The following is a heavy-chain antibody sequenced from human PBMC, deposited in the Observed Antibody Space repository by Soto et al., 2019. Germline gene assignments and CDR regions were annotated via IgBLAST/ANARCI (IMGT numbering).Heavy chain of an antibody. Sequence: SETLSLTCTFSGFSISSYYWSLIRQPPGKGLEWIGYIYYSGSTNYNPSLKSRVTISVDTSKNQFSLKLSSVTAADTAVCYCARRGRSNYDILTGYYYFDYWGQGTLVTVSS. D-gene: IGHD3-9*01. J-gene: IGHJ4*02. CDR1: GFSISSYY. CDR2: IYYSGST. CDR3: ARRGRSNYDILTGYYYFDY. V-gene: IGHV4-59*08.